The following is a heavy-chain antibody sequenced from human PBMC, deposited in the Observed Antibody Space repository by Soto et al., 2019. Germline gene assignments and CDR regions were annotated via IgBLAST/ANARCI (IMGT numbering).Heavy chain of an antibody. Sequence: PGESLKISCKGSGYSFTSYWIGWVRQMPGKGLEWMGIIYPGDSDTRYSPSFQGQVTISADKSISTAYLQWSSLKASDTAMYYCAAGDPYCGGDCFPYFDYWGQGTLVTVSS. D-gene: IGHD2-21*02. V-gene: IGHV5-51*01. CDR1: GYSFTSYW. CDR3: AAGDPYCGGDCFPYFDY. CDR2: IYPGDSDT. J-gene: IGHJ4*02.